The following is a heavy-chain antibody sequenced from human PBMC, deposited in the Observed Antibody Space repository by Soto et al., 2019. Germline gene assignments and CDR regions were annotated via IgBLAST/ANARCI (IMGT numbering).Heavy chain of an antibody. V-gene: IGHV3-23*01. CDR3: AKGAGITARTLCYGMTA. D-gene: IGHD3-10*01. Sequence: EVQLLESGGGLVQPGGSLRLSCAASGFTFSTYAMSWVRQAPGKGLEWVSALSASGGSTYYADSVKGPFTISRNKSKNTVYRQMNSLRAADTAVYYCAKGAGITARTLCYGMTAWGQGTTVSVSS. J-gene: IGHJ6*02. CDR2: LSASGGST. CDR1: GFTFSTYA.